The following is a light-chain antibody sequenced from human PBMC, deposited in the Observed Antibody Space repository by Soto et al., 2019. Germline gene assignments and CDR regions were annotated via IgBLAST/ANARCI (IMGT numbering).Light chain of an antibody. CDR3: KPYGDSHRT. V-gene: IGKV3-20*01. CDR1: PSLDSGQ. Sequence: EIFWTPSTGTLSLSPGSSSTRSWMDSPSLDSGQLAWYQQKVGRHPRLLIHDEFMRATGIKDRLSGSGSGTDFTLTIARMEPEDFAVYYCKPYGDSHRTFGQGTRVEIK. J-gene: IGKJ5*01. CDR2: DEF.